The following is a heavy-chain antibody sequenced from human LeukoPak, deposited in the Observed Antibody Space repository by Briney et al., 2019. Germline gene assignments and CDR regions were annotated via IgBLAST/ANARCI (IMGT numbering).Heavy chain of an antibody. J-gene: IGHJ6*03. CDR1: GGTFSSYA. Sequence: SVKVSCKASGGTFSSYAISWVRQAPGQGLEWMGGIIPIFGTANYAQKFQGRVTITTDESTSTAYMELSSLRSEDTAVYYCARVRSKDSSSHLYYYYYMDVWGKGTTVTVSS. CDR2: IIPIFGTA. CDR3: ARVRSKDSSSHLYYYYYMDV. V-gene: IGHV1-69*05. D-gene: IGHD6-6*01.